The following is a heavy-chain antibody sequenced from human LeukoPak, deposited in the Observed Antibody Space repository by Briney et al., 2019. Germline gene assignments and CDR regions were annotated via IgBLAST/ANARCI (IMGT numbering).Heavy chain of an antibody. V-gene: IGHV3-30*03. Sequence: TGGSLRLSCAASGFTFSSYSMNWVRQAPGKGLEWVAVISYDGSNKYYADSVKGRFTISRDNSKNTLYVQMNSLRAEDTAVYYCALSGGDGYNSFDYWGQGTLVTVCS. J-gene: IGHJ4*02. D-gene: IGHD5-24*01. CDR2: ISYDGSNK. CDR1: GFTFSSYS. CDR3: ALSGGDGYNSFDY.